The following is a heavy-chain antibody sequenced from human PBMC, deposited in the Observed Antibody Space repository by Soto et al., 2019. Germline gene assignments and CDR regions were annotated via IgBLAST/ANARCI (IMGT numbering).Heavy chain of an antibody. V-gene: IGHV4-59*01. CDR1: GGSISGYY. D-gene: IGHD5-12*01. Sequence: PSETLSLTCTVSGGSISGYYWSWIRQPPGKGLEWIGYIHYSGSTNYNPSLKSRVTISVDTSKNQFSLKLSSVTAADTAVYYCARGGWLHPLYYWGQGTLVTVSS. CDR2: IHYSGST. CDR3: ARGGWLHPLYY. J-gene: IGHJ4*02.